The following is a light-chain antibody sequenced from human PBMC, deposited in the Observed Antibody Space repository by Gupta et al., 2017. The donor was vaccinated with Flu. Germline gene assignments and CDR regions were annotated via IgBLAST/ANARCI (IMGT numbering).Light chain of an antibody. CDR3: QDSDRSSDQVV. V-gene: IGLV3-21*02. CDR1: GSEN. J-gene: IGLJ2*01. Sequence: GSENVYWYQPTPDPAPLLIVYNNRLRRSAVPECFSGSNSATTATITIIRVEAGDEADYYYQDSDRSSDQVVFGGGTKLTVL. CDR2: NNR.